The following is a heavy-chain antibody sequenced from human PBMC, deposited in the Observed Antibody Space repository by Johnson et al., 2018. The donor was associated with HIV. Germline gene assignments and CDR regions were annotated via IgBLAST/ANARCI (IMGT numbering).Heavy chain of an antibody. Sequence: VQLVESGGGLVKPGGSLRLSCTASGFTFDDYGMSWVRQTPGKGLEWVSGINWSGGSTGYADSVMGRFSISRDNAKNSLYLQMNSLRAEDTALYYCGRGYSSGWSDGFDIWGQGSMVTVSS. J-gene: IGHJ3*02. CDR2: INWSGGST. D-gene: IGHD6-19*01. CDR1: GFTFDDYG. V-gene: IGHV3-20*04. CDR3: GRGYSSGWSDGFDI.